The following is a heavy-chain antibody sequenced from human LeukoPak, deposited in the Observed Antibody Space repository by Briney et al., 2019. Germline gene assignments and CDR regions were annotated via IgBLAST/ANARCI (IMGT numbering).Heavy chain of an antibody. CDR1: GGSFSGYY. J-gene: IGHJ3*02. Sequence: SETLPLTCAVYGGSFSGYYWSWIRQPPGKGLEWIGEINHSGSTNYNPSLKSRVTISVDTSKNQFSLKLSSVTAADTAVYYCARITYYYDSSATKGAFDIWGQGTMVTVSS. D-gene: IGHD3-22*01. CDR3: ARITYYYDSSATKGAFDI. V-gene: IGHV4-34*01. CDR2: INHSGST.